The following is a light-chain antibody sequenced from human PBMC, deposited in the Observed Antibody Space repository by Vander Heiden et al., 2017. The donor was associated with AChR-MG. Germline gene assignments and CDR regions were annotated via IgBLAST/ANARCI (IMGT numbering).Light chain of an antibody. CDR3: QQRSNWPLT. Sequence: EIVLTQSPATLSLSPGERATLSCRASQSGRSYLAWYQQKPGQAPRLLIYDASNRAPGIPARFSGSGSGTDFTLTISSLEPEDFAVYYCQQRSNWPLTFGGGTKVEIK. CDR1: QSGRSY. CDR2: DAS. J-gene: IGKJ4*01. V-gene: IGKV3-11*01.